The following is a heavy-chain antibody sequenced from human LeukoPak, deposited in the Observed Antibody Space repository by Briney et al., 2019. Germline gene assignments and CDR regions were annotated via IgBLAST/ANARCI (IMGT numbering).Heavy chain of an antibody. D-gene: IGHD1-26*01. Sequence: GGSLRLSCAASGFTFRNYVIHWVRQAPSKGLEWVAVTSSDLNVKLYADSVKGRFTISRDNSKNTLYLQMNSLRAEDTAVYYCARDGADKLFDYWGQGTLVTVSS. J-gene: IGHJ4*02. CDR2: TSSDLNVK. V-gene: IGHV3-30*14. CDR3: ARDGADKLFDY. CDR1: GFTFRNYV.